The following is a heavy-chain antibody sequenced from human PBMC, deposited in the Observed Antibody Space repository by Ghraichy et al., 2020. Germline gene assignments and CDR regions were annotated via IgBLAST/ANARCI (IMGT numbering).Heavy chain of an antibody. V-gene: IGHV4-4*02. CDR2: INRSGRT. J-gene: IGHJ4*02. D-gene: IGHD3-10*01. CDR1: GGTITSTNW. Sequence: TLSLTYTVSGGTITSTNWWSWVRQPPGKGLEWIGEINRSGRTDCNPSLKSRVTLSMDTSKKQFSLNLSSVTAADTAIYYCARRISGTDFWGQGILVTVSS. CDR3: ARRISGTDF.